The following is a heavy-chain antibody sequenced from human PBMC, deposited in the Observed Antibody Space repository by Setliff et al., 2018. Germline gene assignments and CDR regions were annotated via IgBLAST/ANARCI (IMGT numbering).Heavy chain of an antibody. CDR1: GYTFTGYY. Sequence: ASVKVSCKASGYTFTGYYMHWVRQAPGQGLEWMGWINPNSGGTNYAQKFQGRVTMTRDTSISTAYMELSRLRSGDTAVYYCARERSGSYEGFDPWGQGTLVTVSS. CDR3: ARERSGSYEGFDP. J-gene: IGHJ5*02. D-gene: IGHD1-26*01. V-gene: IGHV1-2*02. CDR2: INPNSGGT.